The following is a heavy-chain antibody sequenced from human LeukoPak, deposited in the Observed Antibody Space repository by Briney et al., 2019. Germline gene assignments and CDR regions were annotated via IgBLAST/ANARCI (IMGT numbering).Heavy chain of an antibody. J-gene: IGHJ4*02. V-gene: IGHV3-23*01. CDR1: GFSFSDYA. CDR3: ARAGAMYYFDF. D-gene: IGHD2-2*01. Sequence: GGSLRLSCVASGFSFSDYAMSWVRQAPGKGLEWVSVISGSGGSTYYADSVKGRFTISRDNSKNILYLQMNSLRAEDTALYYCARAGAMYYFDFWGQGTLVTVSS. CDR2: ISGSGGST.